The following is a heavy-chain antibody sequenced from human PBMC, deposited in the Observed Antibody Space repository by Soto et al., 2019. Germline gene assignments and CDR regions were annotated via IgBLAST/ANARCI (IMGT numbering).Heavy chain of an antibody. J-gene: IGHJ3*01. Sequence: QVQLVQSGAEVKKPGASVKVSCKASGYTFTSYAIHWVRQAPGQRLEWMGWINAGNGNTKYSQKFQGRVTITRDTAASTAYMELSSLRSEDTAVYYCATVVSQLLWLDAFDLWGQGTMVTVSS. CDR3: ATVVSQLLWLDAFDL. V-gene: IGHV1-3*01. D-gene: IGHD2-2*01. CDR2: INAGNGNT. CDR1: GYTFTSYA.